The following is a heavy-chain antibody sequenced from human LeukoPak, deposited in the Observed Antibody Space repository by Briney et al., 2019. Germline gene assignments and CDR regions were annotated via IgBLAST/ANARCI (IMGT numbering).Heavy chain of an antibody. V-gene: IGHV4-59*01. CDR2: IYYSGST. J-gene: IGHJ4*02. Sequence: SESLSLTCTVSGGSISSYYWSWIRQPPGKGPEWIGYIYYSGSTNYNPSLKSRVTISVDTSKNQFSLKLSSVTAADTAVYYCPRAGGLAGFDYWGQGTLVTVSS. CDR1: GGSISSYY. CDR3: PRAGGLAGFDY. D-gene: IGHD6-19*01.